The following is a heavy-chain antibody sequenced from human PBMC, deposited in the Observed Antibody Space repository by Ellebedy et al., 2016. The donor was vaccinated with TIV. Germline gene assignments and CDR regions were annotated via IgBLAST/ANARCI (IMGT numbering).Heavy chain of an antibody. V-gene: IGHV3-74*03. J-gene: IGHJ5*02. CDR3: ARGDDYVWGSYRYSWFDP. Sequence: GESLKISCAASGFSFGSYWMVWVRQPPGKGLEWVSRIKTDGSGITYADSVRGRLTISRDNAKNTLYLQMNSLRAEDTAVYYCARGDDYVWGSYRYSWFDPWGQGTLVTVSS. CDR2: IKTDGSGI. CDR1: GFSFGSYW. D-gene: IGHD3-16*02.